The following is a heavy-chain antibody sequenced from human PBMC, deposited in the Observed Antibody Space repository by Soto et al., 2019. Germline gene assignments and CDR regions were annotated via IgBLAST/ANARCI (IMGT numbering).Heavy chain of an antibody. J-gene: IGHJ4*02. CDR3: ARGWGRSGYSSGLDFDY. CDR2: ISYDGSNK. Sequence: QVQLVESGGGVVQPGRSLRLSCAASGFTFSSYAMHWVRQAPGKGLEWVAVISYDGSNKYYADSVKGRFTISRDNSKNTLYLQINSLRAEDTAVYYCARGWGRSGYSSGLDFDYWGQGTLVTVSS. V-gene: IGHV3-30-3*01. D-gene: IGHD6-19*01. CDR1: GFTFSSYA.